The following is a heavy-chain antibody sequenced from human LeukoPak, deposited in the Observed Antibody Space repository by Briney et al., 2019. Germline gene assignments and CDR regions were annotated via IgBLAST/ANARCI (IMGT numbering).Heavy chain of an antibody. CDR1: EFTFSSYA. V-gene: IGHV3-23*01. CDR2: ITTSGGST. Sequence: PGGSLRLSCAASEFTFSSYAMSWVRQAPGEGLEWVSSITTSGGSTYYADSVKGRFTISRDNAKNTLYLQMNSLRAEDTAVYYCAKDHYVSGRYDAFDIWGQGTMVTVSS. CDR3: AKDHYVSGRYDAFDI. J-gene: IGHJ3*02. D-gene: IGHD3-10*01.